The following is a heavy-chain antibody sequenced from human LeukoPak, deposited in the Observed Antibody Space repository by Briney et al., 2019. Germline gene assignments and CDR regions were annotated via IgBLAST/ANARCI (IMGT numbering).Heavy chain of an antibody. CDR3: ARVSVVPAAYFDY. CDR2: NNHSGST. Sequence: SETLSLTCAVYGGSFSGYYWSWIRQPPGKGLEWIGENNHSGSTNYNPSLKSRVTISVDTSKSQFSLKLSSVTAADTAVYYCARVSVVPAAYFDYWGQGTLVTVSS. V-gene: IGHV4-34*01. CDR1: GGSFSGYY. D-gene: IGHD2-2*01. J-gene: IGHJ4*02.